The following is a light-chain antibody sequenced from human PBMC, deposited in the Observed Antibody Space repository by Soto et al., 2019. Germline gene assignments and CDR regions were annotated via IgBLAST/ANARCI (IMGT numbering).Light chain of an antibody. V-gene: IGKV3-11*01. CDR2: DES. CDR1: QSVXSY. J-gene: IGKJ1*01. CDR3: HQRGSWPRGT. Sequence: IVLTQCPATLSSFPGDRVTLSCRASQSVXSYLSWYQRKPGQSTRLLIXDESNRATGIPARFIGSGSGKDFTLTISSLEPEYFSVYYCHQRGSWPRGTFGQGTKVDIK.